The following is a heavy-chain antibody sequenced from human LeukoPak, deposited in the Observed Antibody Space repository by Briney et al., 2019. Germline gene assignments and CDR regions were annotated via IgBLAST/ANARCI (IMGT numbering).Heavy chain of an antibody. V-gene: IGHV1-69*02. CDR2: IIPILGIA. CDR3: ARPWLPGAFDI. J-gene: IGHJ3*02. Sequence: SVKVSCKASGYTFTGHFIHWVRQAPGQGLEWMGRIIPILGIANYAQKFQGRVTITADKSTSTAYMELSSLRSEDTAVYYCARPWLPGAFDIWGQGTMVTVSS. D-gene: IGHD5-24*01. CDR1: GYTFTGHF.